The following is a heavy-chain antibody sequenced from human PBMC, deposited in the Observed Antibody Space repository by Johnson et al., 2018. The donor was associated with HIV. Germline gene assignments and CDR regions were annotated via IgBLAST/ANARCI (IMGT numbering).Heavy chain of an antibody. J-gene: IGHJ3*02. CDR1: GFIFDDYG. CDR3: ARGTPWDAFDI. CDR2: ISYDGSNK. Sequence: QVQLVESGGGVVRPGGSLRLSCAASGFIFDDYGMSWVRQAPGKGLEWVAVISYDGSNKYYADSVKGRFTISRDNSKNTLYLQMNSLRAEDTAVYYCARGTPWDAFDIWGQGTMVTVSS. V-gene: IGHV3-30*03.